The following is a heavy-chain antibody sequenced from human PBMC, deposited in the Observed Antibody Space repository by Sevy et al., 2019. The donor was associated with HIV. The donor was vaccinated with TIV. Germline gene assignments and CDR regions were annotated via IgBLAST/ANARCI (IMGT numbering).Heavy chain of an antibody. D-gene: IGHD2-8*01. J-gene: IGHJ5*02. CDR1: GFTFSSYD. Sequence: GGSLRLSCTASGFTFSSYDMNWVRQAPGKGLEWVSKISSSGSSIYYADSVKGRFTISRDNAKNSLNLQMNSLRAEDTAVYYRTGNGGAFDNGFDPWGQGTLVTVSS. CDR2: ISSSGSSI. V-gene: IGHV3-48*03. CDR3: TGNGGAFDNGFDP.